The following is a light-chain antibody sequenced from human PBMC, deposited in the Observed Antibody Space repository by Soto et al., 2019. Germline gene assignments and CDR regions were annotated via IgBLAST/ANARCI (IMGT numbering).Light chain of an antibody. Sequence: EIVLTQSPGTLSLSPGERATLSCRASQSFSSSYLAWYQQKPGQAPRLLTYGASTRATGIPARFSGSGSGTEFTLTINSLQPEDFAVYYCQQYYNWPRTFGQGTKVDIK. CDR3: QQYYNWPRT. J-gene: IGKJ1*01. CDR1: QSFSSSY. CDR2: GAS. V-gene: IGKV3-15*01.